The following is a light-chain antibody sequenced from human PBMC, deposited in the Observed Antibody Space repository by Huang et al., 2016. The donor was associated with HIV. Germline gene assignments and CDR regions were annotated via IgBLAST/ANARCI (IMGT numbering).Light chain of an antibody. V-gene: IGKV3-15*01. CDR1: QSISSS. Sequence: EIVMTQSPATLSVSPGERATLSCRASQSISSSLAWYQQKPGQAPRLLIYGASTRATGIPARFSGSWSGTEFTLTISSLQSEDFAVYYCQQYNNWPQTFGQGTKVDIK. CDR2: GAS. CDR3: QQYNNWPQT. J-gene: IGKJ1*01.